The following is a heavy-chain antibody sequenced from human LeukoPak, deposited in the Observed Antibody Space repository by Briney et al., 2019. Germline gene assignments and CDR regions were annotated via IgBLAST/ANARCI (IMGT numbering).Heavy chain of an antibody. V-gene: IGHV1-69*04. Sequence: SVKVSCKASGGTFSSYAISWVRQAPGQGLEWMGRIIPILGIANYAQKFQGRVTITADKSTSTAYMELSSLRSEDTAVYYCASLVINSGGSLASFASWGQGPLVTVPS. D-gene: IGHD1-26*01. CDR3: ASLVINSGGSLASFAS. CDR1: GGTFSSYA. CDR2: IIPILGIA. J-gene: IGHJ4*02.